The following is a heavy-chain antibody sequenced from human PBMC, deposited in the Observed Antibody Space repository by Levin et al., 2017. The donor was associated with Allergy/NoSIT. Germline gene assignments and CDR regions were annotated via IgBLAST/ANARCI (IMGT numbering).Heavy chain of an antibody. Sequence: GGSLRLSCAGSGFSFHRYAMHWVRQAPGKGLEWVAVIFYDGRKEFYADAVTGRLSISRDNSKKTMYLQMDSLSGEDTGGYYCARGTGADAFDLWGQGTMVTVST. V-gene: IGHV3-33*01. CDR2: IFYDGRKE. CDR1: GFSFHRYA. CDR3: ARGTGADAFDL. J-gene: IGHJ3*01. D-gene: IGHD3/OR15-3a*01.